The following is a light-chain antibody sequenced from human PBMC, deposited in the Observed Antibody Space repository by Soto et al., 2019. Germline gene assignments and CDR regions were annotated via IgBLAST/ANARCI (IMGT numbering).Light chain of an antibody. J-gene: IGLJ1*01. Sequence: QSALTQPASVSGSPGQSITISCSGTSSDVGSYNLVSWYQQHPGKAPKLLIYEGNKRPSGVSNRFSGSKSGNTASLTVSGLQAEDEADYYCCSYAGSSAFYVFGNGTKVTV. V-gene: IGLV2-23*01. CDR1: SSDVGSYNL. CDR3: CSYAGSSAFYV. CDR2: EGN.